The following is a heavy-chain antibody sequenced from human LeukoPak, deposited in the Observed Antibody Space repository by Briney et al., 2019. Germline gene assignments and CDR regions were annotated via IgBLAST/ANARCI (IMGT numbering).Heavy chain of an antibody. J-gene: IGHJ5*02. CDR1: GYTFNTYG. CDR3: ARDLVGVRFDP. V-gene: IGHV1-18*01. Sequence: ASVKVSCKASGYTFNTYGITWVRQAPGQGLEWMGWISGYNGKTKYAQKLQDRVTMTTDTSTSTAYMELRSLRSDDTAVYYCARDLVGVRFDPWGQGTLVTVSS. CDR2: ISGYNGKT. D-gene: IGHD1-26*01.